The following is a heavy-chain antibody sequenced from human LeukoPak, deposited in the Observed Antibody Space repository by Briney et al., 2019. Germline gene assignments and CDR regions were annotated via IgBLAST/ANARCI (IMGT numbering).Heavy chain of an antibody. D-gene: IGHD3-16*02. CDR3: ASYDPSFYYYYGMDV. CDR1: GFTFSSYG. J-gene: IGHJ6*02. CDR2: IWYDGSNK. Sequence: GRSLRLSCAASGFTFSSYGMHWVRQAPGKGLEWVAVIWYDGSNKYYADSVKGRFTISRDNSKNTLYLQMNSLRAEDTAVYYCASYDPSFYYYYGMDVWGQGTTVTVSS. V-gene: IGHV3-33*01.